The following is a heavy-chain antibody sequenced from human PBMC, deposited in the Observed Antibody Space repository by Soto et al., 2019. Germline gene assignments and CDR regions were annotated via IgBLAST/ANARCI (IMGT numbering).Heavy chain of an antibody. J-gene: IGHJ4*02. CDR2: ISYDGSNK. Sequence: QVQLVESGGGVVQPGRSLRLSCAASGFTFSSYGMHWVRQAPGKGLEWVAVISYDGSNKYYADSVKGRFTISRDNSKNTLYLQMNSLRAEDTAVYYCAKYSSGPQHYWGQGTLVTVSS. CDR1: GFTFSSYG. CDR3: AKYSSGPQHY. V-gene: IGHV3-30*18. D-gene: IGHD3-22*01.